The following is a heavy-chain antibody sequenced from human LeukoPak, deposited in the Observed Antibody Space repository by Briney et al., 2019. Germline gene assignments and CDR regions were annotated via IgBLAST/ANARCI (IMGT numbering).Heavy chain of an antibody. V-gene: IGHV3-9*01. D-gene: IGHD6-19*01. CDR2: ISWHWGSI. J-gene: IGHJ3*02. CDR1: GFTFDDYA. CDR3: AKHLRRSGWSDVFDI. Sequence: GGSLRLSCAASGFTFDDYAMHWARQAPGKGLEWVSGISWHWGSIGYADSVKGRFTISRDNAKNSLYLQRKRLRADDTALYYCAKHLRRSGWSDVFDIWGQGTMVTVSS.